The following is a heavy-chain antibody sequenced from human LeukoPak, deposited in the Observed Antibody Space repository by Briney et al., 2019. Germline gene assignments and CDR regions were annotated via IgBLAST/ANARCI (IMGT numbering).Heavy chain of an antibody. V-gene: IGHV3-23*01. J-gene: IGHJ4*02. CDR1: GFTVSNNY. CDR3: AKGRSTSGSYQAVDY. D-gene: IGHD1-26*01. Sequence: RSGGSLRLSCAASGFTVSNNYMNWVRQAPGKGLEWVSAISSSGGSTYYADSVKGRFTISRDNSKNTLYLQMNSLRAEDTAVYYCAKGRSTSGSYQAVDYWGRGTLVTVSS. CDR2: ISSSGGST.